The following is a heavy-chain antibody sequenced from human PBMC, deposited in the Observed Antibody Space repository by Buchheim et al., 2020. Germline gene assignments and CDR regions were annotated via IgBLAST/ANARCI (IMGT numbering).Heavy chain of an antibody. CDR3: TTDVAAVY. Sequence: EVQLVESGGGLVKPGGSLRLSCAASGFNFKKAWMSWVRQAPGKGLEWVGRIKSKTDGATTEYAAPVKGRFAISRDDSKKTLYLQMTCLNTEDTAVYHCTTDVAAVYWGQGTL. J-gene: IGHJ4*02. D-gene: IGHD6-13*01. CDR2: IKSKTDGATT. V-gene: IGHV3-15*01. CDR1: GFNFKKAW.